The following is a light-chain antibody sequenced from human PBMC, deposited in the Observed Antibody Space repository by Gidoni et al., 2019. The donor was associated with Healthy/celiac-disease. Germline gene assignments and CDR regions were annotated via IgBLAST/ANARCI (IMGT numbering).Light chain of an antibody. CDR2: GES. V-gene: IGKV3-20*01. Sequence: EFVLTQSPGTLSLSPGERATLSCRASQSVSSSYLAWYQQKPGQAPRLLIYGESSRAPGIPDRFSGSGSGTDFAITISRLEPEDFAVYYWQQYGSSPITFGQGTRLEIK. CDR3: QQYGSSPIT. J-gene: IGKJ5*01. CDR1: QSVSSSY.